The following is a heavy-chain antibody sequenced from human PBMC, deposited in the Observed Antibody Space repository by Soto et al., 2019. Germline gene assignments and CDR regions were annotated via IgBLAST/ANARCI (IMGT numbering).Heavy chain of an antibody. D-gene: IGHD2-2*01. CDR3: ARHVPAAGYYYGMDV. CDR2: IIPIFGTA. V-gene: IGHV1-69*12. CDR1: GGTFSSYA. Sequence: QVQLVQSGAEVKKPGSSVKVSCKASGGTFSSYAISWVRQAPGQGLEWMGGIIPIFGTADYAQKFQGRVPITADESTSTAYMELSTLRSEDTAVYYCARHVPAAGYYYGMDVWGQGTTVTVSS. J-gene: IGHJ6*02.